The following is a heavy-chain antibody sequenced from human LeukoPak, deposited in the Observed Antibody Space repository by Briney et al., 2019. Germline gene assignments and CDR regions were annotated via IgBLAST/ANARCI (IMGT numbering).Heavy chain of an antibody. CDR2: ISGSSGII. D-gene: IGHD3-22*01. CDR3: ARGSTYCESSGQVPFDY. V-gene: IGHV3-48*01. CDR1: GFTFNTYT. Sequence: GGSLRLSCAASGFTFNTYTMNWVRQAPGKGLEWVSYISGSSGIIDYADSVRGRFTISRDNAKNSLYLQMNSLRAEDTAVYYCARGSTYCESSGQVPFDYWGQGTPVTVSS. J-gene: IGHJ4*02.